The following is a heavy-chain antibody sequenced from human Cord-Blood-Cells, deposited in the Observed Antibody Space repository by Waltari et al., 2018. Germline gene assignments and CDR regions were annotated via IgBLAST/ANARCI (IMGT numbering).Heavy chain of an antibody. CDR3: ARVGATWYFDY. CDR2: ISGCGGST. V-gene: IGHV3-23*01. Sequence: EVQLLESGGGLVQPGGSLRLSCAASGFTFSSYAMSWVRQAPGKGLGWGSAISGCGGSTYYAASVKGRFTISRDNSKNTLYLQRNSLRAEDTAVYYCARVGATWYFDYWGQGTLVTVSS. CDR1: GFTFSSYA. J-gene: IGHJ4*02. D-gene: IGHD1-26*01.